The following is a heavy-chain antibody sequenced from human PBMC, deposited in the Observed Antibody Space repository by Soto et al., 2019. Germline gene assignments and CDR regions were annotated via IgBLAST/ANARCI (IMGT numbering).Heavy chain of an antibody. CDR2: ISTSGSTV. V-gene: IGHV3-48*03. D-gene: IGHD5-12*01. CDR1: RFTFSAYE. Sequence: GGSLRLFCAASRFTFSAYEMHWFRQAPGKGLEWVSYISTSGSTVYYADSVKGRFTVSRDNTRNSLYLQMDSLRDEDTALYYCVRYCGTTLCNGVATRTFDYWGQGTLVTVSS. J-gene: IGHJ4*02. CDR3: VRYCGTTLCNGVATRTFDY.